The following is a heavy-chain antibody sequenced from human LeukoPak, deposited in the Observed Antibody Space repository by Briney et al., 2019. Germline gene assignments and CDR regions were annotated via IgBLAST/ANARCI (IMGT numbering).Heavy chain of an antibody. J-gene: IGHJ4*02. V-gene: IGHV3-21*01. CDR2: ISSSSSYI. D-gene: IGHD3-10*01. CDR3: ASQVGELLFDY. CDR1: GFTFSSYS. Sequence: GGSLRLSCAASGFTFSSYSMNWVRQAPGKGLEWVSSISSSSSYIYYADSVKGRFTISRDNAKNSLYLQMNSLRAEDTAAYYCASQVGELLFDYWGQGTLVTVSS.